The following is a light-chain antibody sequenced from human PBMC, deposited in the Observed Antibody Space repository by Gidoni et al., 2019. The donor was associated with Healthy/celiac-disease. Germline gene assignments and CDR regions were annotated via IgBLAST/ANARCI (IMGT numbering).Light chain of an antibody. CDR1: QSVSANY. V-gene: IGKV3-20*01. Sequence: EIVLTQSPDTLSLSPGERATLSCRASQSVSANYLVWYQHKPGQPPRFLLYGASNGATGVPGRFSGSGSGTDFTLAISSLEPEDFGVYYCQQYGGSPPVTFGQGTRLEIK. CDR3: QQYGGSPPVT. J-gene: IGKJ5*01. CDR2: GAS.